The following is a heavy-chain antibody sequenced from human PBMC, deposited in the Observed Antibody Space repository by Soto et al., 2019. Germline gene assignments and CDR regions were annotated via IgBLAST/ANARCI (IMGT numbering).Heavy chain of an antibody. Sequence: EVQLLESGGGLVQPGGSLRLSCVASGFRFPDYAMHWVRQAPGKGLEWVSGIIGSGDKTVYADSVRGMFTSSRAKSEKTLHVEILSPKAEDAAVYYCGSDRREFAVAIANTPFGFWGQGTLGTFSA. CDR1: GFRFPDYA. J-gene: IGHJ4*02. CDR2: IIGSGDKT. V-gene: IGHV3-23*01. D-gene: IGHD2-15*01. CDR3: GSDRREFAVAIANTPFGF.